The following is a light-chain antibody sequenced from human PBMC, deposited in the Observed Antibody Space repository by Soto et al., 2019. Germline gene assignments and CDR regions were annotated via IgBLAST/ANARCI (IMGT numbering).Light chain of an antibody. CDR1: SSDVGGYNY. V-gene: IGLV2-14*03. CDR2: DVT. J-gene: IGLJ1*01. CDR3: SSYTRSGNYV. Sequence: QSALTQPASVSGSPGQSIAISCTGSSSDVGGYNYVSWYQHHPGKAPKLMIYDVTNRPSGVSDRFSGSKSGNTASLTISGLQAEDEADYYCSSYTRSGNYVFGPGTKLTVL.